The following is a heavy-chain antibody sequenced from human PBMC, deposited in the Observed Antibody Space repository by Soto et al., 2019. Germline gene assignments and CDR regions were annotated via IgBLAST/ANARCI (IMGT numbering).Heavy chain of an antibody. D-gene: IGHD6-13*01. CDR1: GFTFSSYA. CDR2: ISGSGGST. Sequence: GGSLRLSCAASGFTFSSYAMSWVRQAPGKGLEWVSAISGSGGSTYYADSVKGRFTISRDNSKNTLYLQMNSLRAEDTAVYYCAKVGPRDSSSWYPPNYYYYGMDVWGQGTTVTVSS. V-gene: IGHV3-23*01. J-gene: IGHJ6*02. CDR3: AKVGPRDSSSWYPPNYYYYGMDV.